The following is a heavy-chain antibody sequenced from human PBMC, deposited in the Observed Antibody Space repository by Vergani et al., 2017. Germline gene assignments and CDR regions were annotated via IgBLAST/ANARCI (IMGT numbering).Heavy chain of an antibody. CDR1: GFPFSSYS. D-gene: IGHD3-22*01. CDR2: ISSSSSYI. CDR3: AWEDYYDSSGGWFDP. Sequence: EVQLVESGGGLVKPGGSLRLSCAASGFPFSSYSMNWVRQAPGKGLEWVSSISSSSSYIYYADSVKGRFTISRDNAKNSLYLQMNSLRAEDTAVYYCAWEDYYDSSGGWFDPWGQGTLVTVSS. J-gene: IGHJ5*02. V-gene: IGHV3-21*01.